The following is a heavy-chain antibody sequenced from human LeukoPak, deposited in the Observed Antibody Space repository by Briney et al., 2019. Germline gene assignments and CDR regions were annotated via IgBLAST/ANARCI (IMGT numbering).Heavy chain of an antibody. J-gene: IGHJ3*02. V-gene: IGHV4-38-2*01. CDR3: ARMVANWDAFDI. D-gene: IGHD2-15*01. CDR2: IYHSGTT. Sequence: KPSETLSLTCAVSGYSISSAYFWGWIRQPPGKGLEWIGSIYHSGTTYYNPSLKSRVTISIDMSNNQFSLNLISVTAADTAVYYCARMVANWDAFDIWGQGTMVTVSS. CDR1: GYSISSAYF.